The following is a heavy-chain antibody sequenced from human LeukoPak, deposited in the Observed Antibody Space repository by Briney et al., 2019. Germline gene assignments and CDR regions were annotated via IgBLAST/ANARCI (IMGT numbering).Heavy chain of an antibody. CDR3: ARLAYSSSSY. CDR2: IYYSGST. CDR1: GGSISSSSYY. D-gene: IGHD6-13*01. J-gene: IGHJ4*02. V-gene: IGHV4-39*01. Sequence: PSETLSLTCTVSGGSISSSSYYWGWIRQPPGKGLEWIGSIYYSGSTYYNPSLKSRVTISVDTSKNQFSLKLSSVTAADTAVYYCARLAYSSSSYWGQGTLVTVSS.